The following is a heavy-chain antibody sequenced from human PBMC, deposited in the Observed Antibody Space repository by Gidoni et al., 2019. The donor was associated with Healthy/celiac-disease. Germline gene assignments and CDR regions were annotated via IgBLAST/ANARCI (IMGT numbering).Heavy chain of an antibody. Sequence: NGNTNYAQKLQGRVTMTTDTSTSTAYMELRSLRSDDTAVYYCARGGRGGYSGDYWGQGTLVTVSS. J-gene: IGHJ4*02. CDR2: NGNT. CDR3: ARGGRGGYSGDY. D-gene: IGHD5-12*01. V-gene: IGHV1-18*01.